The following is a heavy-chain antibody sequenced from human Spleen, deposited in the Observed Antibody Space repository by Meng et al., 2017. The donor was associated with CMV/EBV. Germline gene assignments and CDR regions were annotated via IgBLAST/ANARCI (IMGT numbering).Heavy chain of an antibody. Sequence: GGSLRLSCAASGFTFSNCPMHWVRQAPGKGLEWVALISDDGSIKDYIDSVKGRFTISRDNSKNTLYLQMNSLRVEDTAVYYCAKSLMSGYSGYDAFLPDYWGQGTLVTVSS. CDR2: ISDDGSIK. J-gene: IGHJ4*02. CDR3: AKSLMSGYSGYDAFLPDY. V-gene: IGHV3-30-3*02. CDR1: GFTFSNCP. D-gene: IGHD5-12*01.